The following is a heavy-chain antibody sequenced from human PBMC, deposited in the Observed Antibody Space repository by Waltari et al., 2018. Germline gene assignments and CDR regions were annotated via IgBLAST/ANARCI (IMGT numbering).Heavy chain of an antibody. CDR3: AKGTYFLTIFGVTITDL. D-gene: IGHD3-3*01. CDR2: FCGSGGST. V-gene: IGHV3-23*01. Sequence: EVQLLESGGGLVQPGGSLRLSCAASGFTFSSNATSWVRQAPGRGLEWVSVFCGSGGSTYYADSVKGRFTISRDNSENTLYLQMNSLRAEDTAVYYCAKGTYFLTIFGVTITDLWGQGTLVTVSS. J-gene: IGHJ5*02. CDR1: GFTFSSNA.